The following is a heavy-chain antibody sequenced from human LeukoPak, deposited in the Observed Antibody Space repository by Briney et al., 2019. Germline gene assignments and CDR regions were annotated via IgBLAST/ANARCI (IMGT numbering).Heavy chain of an antibody. CDR3: ARPPFTYCGGDCPTAEYFQH. D-gene: IGHD2-21*02. CDR1: GGTFSSYA. Sequence: ASVKVSCKASGGTFSSYAISWVRQAPGQGLEWMGRIIPILGIANYAQKFQGRVTITADKSTSTAYMELSSLRSEDTAVYYCARPPFTYCGGDCPTAEYFQHWGQGTLVTVSS. J-gene: IGHJ1*01. CDR2: IIPILGIA. V-gene: IGHV1-69*04.